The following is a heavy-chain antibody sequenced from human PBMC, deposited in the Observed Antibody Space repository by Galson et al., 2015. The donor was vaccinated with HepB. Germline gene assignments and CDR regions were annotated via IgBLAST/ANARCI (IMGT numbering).Heavy chain of an antibody. J-gene: IGHJ4*02. V-gene: IGHV3-74*01. CDR2: INSDGSYT. Sequence: SLRLSCAASGFTFSSYWMHWVRQAPGKGLVWVSRINSDGSYTSHADFLKGRFTVSRDNAKNTLYLQMNSLRAEDTGVYYCVRNKDDFDFWGQGTLVTVSS. CDR3: VRNKDDFDF. CDR1: GFTFSSYW. D-gene: IGHD2-15*01.